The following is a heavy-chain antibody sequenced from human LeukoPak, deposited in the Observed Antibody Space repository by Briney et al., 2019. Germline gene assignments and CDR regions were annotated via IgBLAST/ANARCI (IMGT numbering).Heavy chain of an antibody. CDR3: ARVPGYSYGFDY. CDR2: IIPIFGTA. V-gene: IGHV1-69*06. J-gene: IGHJ4*02. D-gene: IGHD5-18*01. Sequence: SVKVSCKASGYTFTSYGISWVRQAPGQGLEWMGGIIPIFGTANYAQKFQGRVTITADKSTSTAYMELSSLRSEDTAVYYCARVPGYSYGFDYWGQGTLVTVSS. CDR1: GYTFTSYG.